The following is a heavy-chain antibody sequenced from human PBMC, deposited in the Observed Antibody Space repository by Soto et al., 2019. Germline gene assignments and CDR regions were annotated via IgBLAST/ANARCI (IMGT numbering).Heavy chain of an antibody. Sequence: QVQLVESGGGVVQPGRSLRLSCAASGFTFSRYGMHWVRQAPGKGLEWVAVISYDGSNKYYADSVKGRFTISRDNSKSTLYLQMNSLRAEDTAVYYCAKGVPELHWGQGTLVTVSS. D-gene: IGHD1-7*01. J-gene: IGHJ4*02. CDR3: AKGVPELH. V-gene: IGHV3-30*18. CDR2: ISYDGSNK. CDR1: GFTFSRYG.